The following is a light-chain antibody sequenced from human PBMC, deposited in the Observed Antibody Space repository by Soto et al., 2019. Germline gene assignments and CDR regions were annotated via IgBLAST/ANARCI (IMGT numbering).Light chain of an antibody. J-gene: IGKJ1*01. CDR3: QPSYSTPLT. CDR2: AAS. V-gene: IGKV1-39*01. CDR1: QSISSY. Sequence: DIQMTQSPSSLSASVGDRVTITCRASQSISSYLNWYKQKQRKAPMLLIYAASSLQSGVPSRFSGTGSGTDFALTISTPQPEEFATYYCQPSYSTPLTFGQGTKVEIK.